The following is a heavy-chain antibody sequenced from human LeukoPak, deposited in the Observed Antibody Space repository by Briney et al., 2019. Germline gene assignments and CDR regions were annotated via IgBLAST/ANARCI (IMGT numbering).Heavy chain of an antibody. V-gene: IGHV1-2*02. J-gene: IGHJ4*02. D-gene: IGHD3-16*01. Sequence: ASVKVSCKASGYTFINNWMQCVRQAPGQVLEWMGWINPNSGDTNYAQKFQDRVTMTRDTSISTAYMELSRLRSDDTAVYYCARVRYRLAETYIDYWGQGTLVTVSS. CDR3: ARVRYRLAETYIDY. CDR2: INPNSGDT. CDR1: GYTFINNW.